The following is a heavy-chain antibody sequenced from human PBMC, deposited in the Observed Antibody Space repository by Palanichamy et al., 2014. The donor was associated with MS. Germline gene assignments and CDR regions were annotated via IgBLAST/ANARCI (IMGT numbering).Heavy chain of an antibody. CDR2: IYYSGST. Sequence: VQLQESGPGLVKPSRPCPSPALSLVAPSVVTYWSWIRQPPGKGLEWIGYIYYSGSTNYNPSLKSRVTISVDTSKNQFSLKLSSVTAADTAVYYCASRAAAADYYYYGMDVWGQGTTVTVSS. V-gene: IGHV4-59*13. J-gene: IGHJ6*02. D-gene: IGHD6-13*01. CDR1: VAPSVVTY. CDR3: ASRAAAADYYYYGMDV.